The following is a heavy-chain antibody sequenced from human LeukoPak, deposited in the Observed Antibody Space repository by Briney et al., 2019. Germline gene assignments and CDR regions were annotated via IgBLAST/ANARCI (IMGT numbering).Heavy chain of an antibody. CDR3: ARDLRSGWYGSTVDY. CDR1: GYTFTGYY. J-gene: IGHJ4*02. CDR2: INPNSGGT. D-gene: IGHD6-19*01. Sequence: ASVKVSCKASGYTFTGYYMHWVRQAPGQGLEWMGWINPNSGGTNYAQKFQGRVTMTRDTFISTAYMELSRLRSDDTAVYYCARDLRSGWYGSTVDYWGQGTLVTVSS. V-gene: IGHV1-2*02.